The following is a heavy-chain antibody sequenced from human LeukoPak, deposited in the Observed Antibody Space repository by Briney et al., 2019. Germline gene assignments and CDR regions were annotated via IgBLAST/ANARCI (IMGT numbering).Heavy chain of an antibody. CDR3: ARAGTRVRSFDY. D-gene: IGHD4-17*01. CDR1: GGSISSHY. CDR2: IYNSGST. Sequence: SETLSLTCTVSGGSISSHYWSWIRQHPGKGLEWIGYIYNSGSTYYNPSLRSRVNISGDTSKNQFPLNLSSVTAADTAIYYCARAGTRVRSFDYWGQGTLGTVSS. J-gene: IGHJ4*02. V-gene: IGHV4-59*06.